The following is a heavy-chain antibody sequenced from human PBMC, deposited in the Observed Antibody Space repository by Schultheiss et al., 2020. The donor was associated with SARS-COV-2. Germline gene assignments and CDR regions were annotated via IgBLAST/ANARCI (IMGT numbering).Heavy chain of an antibody. CDR3: ARITRVATILLSDY. CDR1: GYTFTSYA. V-gene: IGHV1-18*01. CDR2: ISAYNGNT. J-gene: IGHJ4*02. D-gene: IGHD5-12*01. Sequence: ASVKVSCKASGYTFTSYAMNWVRQAPGQGLEWMGWISAYNGNTNYAQKLQGRVTMTTDTSTSTAYMELRSLRSDDTAVYYCARITRVATILLSDYWGQGTLVTVSS.